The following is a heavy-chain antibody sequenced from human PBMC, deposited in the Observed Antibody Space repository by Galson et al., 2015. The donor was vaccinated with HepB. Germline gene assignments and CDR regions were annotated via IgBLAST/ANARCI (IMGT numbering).Heavy chain of an antibody. CDR2: INWNGGST. D-gene: IGHD4-23*01. V-gene: IGHV3-20*01. Sequence: SLRLSCAASGFTFDDYGMSWVRQAPGKGLEWVSGINWNGGSTGYTDSVKGRFTISRDNAKNSLFLQMNSLRAEDTALYHCARGNYGGNSYSFDIWGQGTMVTVSS. CDR3: ARGNYGGNSYSFDI. J-gene: IGHJ3*02. CDR1: GFTFDDYG.